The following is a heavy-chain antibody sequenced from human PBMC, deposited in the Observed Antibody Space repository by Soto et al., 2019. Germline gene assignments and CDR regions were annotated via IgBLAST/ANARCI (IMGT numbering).Heavy chain of an antibody. CDR1: GGSISSSSYY. D-gene: IGHD1-26*01. Sequence: ASETLSLTCTVSGGSISSSSYYWGWIRQPPGKGLEWIGSIYYSGSTYYNPSLKSRVTISVDTSKNQFSLKLSSVTAADTAGYYCASLKGGATDYWGQGTLVTVSS. J-gene: IGHJ4*02. V-gene: IGHV4-39*01. CDR3: ASLKGGATDY. CDR2: IYYSGST.